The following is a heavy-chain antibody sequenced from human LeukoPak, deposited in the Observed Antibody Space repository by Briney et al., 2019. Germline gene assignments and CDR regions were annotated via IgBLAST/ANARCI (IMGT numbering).Heavy chain of an antibody. CDR3: ARGTGNYGDWDY. CDR2: INGDGSST. V-gene: IGHV3-74*01. Sequence: GGSLRLSCAASGITFGSYWTHWVRQAPGKGLVWVSRINGDGSSTNYADSVKGRFTISRDNAKNTLYLQMNSLRAEDTAVYYCARGTGNYGDWDYWGQGTLVTVSS. CDR1: GITFGSYW. D-gene: IGHD4-17*01. J-gene: IGHJ4*02.